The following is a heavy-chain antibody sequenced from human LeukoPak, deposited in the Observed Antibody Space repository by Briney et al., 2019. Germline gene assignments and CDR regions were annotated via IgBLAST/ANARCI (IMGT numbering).Heavy chain of an antibody. V-gene: IGHV4-39*07. CDR3: ARVYSSTHNWFDT. CDR1: GGSISTTSYF. CDR2: IYYSGTT. Sequence: SETLSLTCTVSGGSISTTSYFWAWIRQPPGEGLEWIGSIYYSGTTYYNSSLESRVTISIERSKNHFSLNLNSLTAADTAVYYCARVYSSTHNWFDTWGQGTQVTVSS. D-gene: IGHD2-2*01. J-gene: IGHJ5*02.